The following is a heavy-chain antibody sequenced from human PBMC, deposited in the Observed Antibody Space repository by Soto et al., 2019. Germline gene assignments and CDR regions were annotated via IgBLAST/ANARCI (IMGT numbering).Heavy chain of an antibody. CDR2: IYWDDDN. CDR3: AHRQVGDWLLLFDY. J-gene: IGHJ4*02. V-gene: IGHV2-5*02. D-gene: IGHD3-9*01. CDR1: GFSLSTTGVG. Sequence: QTTLKESGPTLVKPTQTLSLTCTFSGFSLSTTGVGVGWLRQPPGKALEWLAIIYWDDDNRFSPYVMDRLTITKDTSQNRAVLTLTNMGPADTATYYCAHRQVGDWLLLFDYWGQGALVTVSS.